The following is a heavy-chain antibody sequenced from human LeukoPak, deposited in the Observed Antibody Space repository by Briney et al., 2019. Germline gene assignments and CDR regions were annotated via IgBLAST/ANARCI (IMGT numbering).Heavy chain of an antibody. J-gene: IGHJ3*02. V-gene: IGHV3-23*01. CDR1: GFTFSSYA. Sequence: GGSLRLSCAASGFTFSSYAMSWVRQAPGKGLEWVSAISGSGGSTYYADSVKGRFTISRDNSKNTLYLQMNSLRAEDTAVYYCAKEERCSSTSCAAFGIWGQGTMVTVSS. D-gene: IGHD2-2*01. CDR2: ISGSGGST. CDR3: AKEERCSSTSCAAFGI.